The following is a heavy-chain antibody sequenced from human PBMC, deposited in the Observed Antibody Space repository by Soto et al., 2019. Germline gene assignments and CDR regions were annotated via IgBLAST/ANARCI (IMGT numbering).Heavy chain of an antibody. CDR1: GGSISSSSYY. V-gene: IGHV4-39*01. Sequence: SETLSLTCTVSGGSISSSSYYWGWIRQPPGKGLEWIGSIYYSGSTYYKTSLKSRVTISVDTSKNQFSLKLSSVTAADTALYYCARGDGYYYDSSGYYAFDYWGQGTLVTVS. CDR3: ARGDGYYYDSSGYYAFDY. CDR2: IYYSGST. J-gene: IGHJ4*02. D-gene: IGHD3-22*01.